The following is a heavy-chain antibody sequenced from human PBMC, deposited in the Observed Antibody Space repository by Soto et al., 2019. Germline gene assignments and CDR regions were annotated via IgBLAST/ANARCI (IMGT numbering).Heavy chain of an antibody. CDR2: ISSSSSCI. Sequence: EVQLVESGGGLVKPGGSLRLSCAASGFTFSSYSMNWVRQAPGKGLEWVSSISSSSSCIYYADSVKGRFTISRDNAKNSLYLQMNSLRAEDTAVYYCARRPLWFGESPLGYYMDVWGKGTTVTVSS. V-gene: IGHV3-21*01. CDR1: GFTFSSYS. J-gene: IGHJ6*03. CDR3: ARRPLWFGESPLGYYMDV. D-gene: IGHD3-10*01.